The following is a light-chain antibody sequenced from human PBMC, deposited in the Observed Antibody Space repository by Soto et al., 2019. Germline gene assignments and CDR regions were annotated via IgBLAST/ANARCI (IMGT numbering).Light chain of an antibody. CDR3: QQSYSTPWT. CDR2: AAS. Sequence: DIQMTQSPSSVSASIGDRVTITCRASQGFTNWLAWYQQRPGKAPKLLIYAASTLQSGVPSRFSGSGSGTDFTLTISSLQPEDFATYYCQQSYSTPWTFGQGTKVDIK. CDR1: QGFTNW. J-gene: IGKJ1*01. V-gene: IGKV1-12*01.